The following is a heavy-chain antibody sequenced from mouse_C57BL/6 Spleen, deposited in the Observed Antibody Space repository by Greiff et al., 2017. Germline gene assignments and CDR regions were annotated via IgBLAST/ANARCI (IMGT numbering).Heavy chain of an antibody. Sequence: QVQLQQPGAELVKPGASVKLSCKASGYTFTSYWMHWVKQRPGQGLEWIGMIHPNSGSTNYNEKFKSKDTLTVDKSSSTAYMQLSSLTSEDSAVYYCAREGGFATVVGAMDYWGQGTSVTVSS. J-gene: IGHJ4*01. CDR1: GYTFTSYW. V-gene: IGHV1-64*01. CDR3: AREGGFATVVGAMDY. D-gene: IGHD1-1*01. CDR2: IHPNSGST.